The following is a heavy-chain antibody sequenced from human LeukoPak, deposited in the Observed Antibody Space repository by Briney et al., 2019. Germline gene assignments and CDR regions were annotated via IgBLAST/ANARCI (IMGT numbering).Heavy chain of an antibody. D-gene: IGHD2-21*01. J-gene: IGHJ4*02. Sequence: PSETLSLTCTVSAGSNSSYYWSWIRQPPRQGLEWIGYIYYSGSTNYNPSPKSRVTISVDTSKNQFSLKLSSVTAADTAVYYCASSSLTCGGNDYWDQGTLVTVSS. CDR1: AGSNSSYY. CDR2: IYYSGST. CDR3: ASSSLTCGGNDY. V-gene: IGHV4-59*01.